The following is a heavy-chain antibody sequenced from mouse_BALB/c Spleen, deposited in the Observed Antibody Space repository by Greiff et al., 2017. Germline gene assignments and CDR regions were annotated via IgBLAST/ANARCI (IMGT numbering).Heavy chain of an antibody. CDR3: ARGRVYDGPPY. D-gene: IGHD2-12*01. Sequence: QVQLQQSGAELAKPGASVKMSCTASGYTFTSYWMHWVKQRPGQGLEWIGYINPSTGYTEYNQKFKDKATLTADKSSSTAYMQLSSLTSEDSAVYYCARGRVYDGPPYWGQGTLVTVSA. CDR2: INPSTGYT. J-gene: IGHJ3*01. V-gene: IGHV1-7*01. CDR1: GYTFTSYW.